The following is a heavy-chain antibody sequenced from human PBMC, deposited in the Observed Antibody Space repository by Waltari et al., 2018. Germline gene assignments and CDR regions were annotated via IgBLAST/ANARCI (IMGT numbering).Heavy chain of an antibody. D-gene: IGHD6-19*01. Sequence: QVQLQQWGAGLLKPSETLSLTCAVYGGSFSGYYWSWIRQPPGKGLEWIGEINHSGSTNYNPSLKSRVTISVDTSKNQFSLKLSSVTAADTAVYYCARGLGSGWYSNWFDPWGQGTLVTVSS. CDR1: GGSFSGYY. CDR3: ARGLGSGWYSNWFDP. V-gene: IGHV4-34*01. CDR2: INHSGST. J-gene: IGHJ5*02.